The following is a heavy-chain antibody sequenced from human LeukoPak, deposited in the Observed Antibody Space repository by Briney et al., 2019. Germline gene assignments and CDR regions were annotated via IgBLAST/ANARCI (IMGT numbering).Heavy chain of an antibody. Sequence: ASVKVSCKASGYTFTSYGISWVRQAPGQGLEWMGWISACNGNTNYAQKLQGRVTMTPDTSTSTAYMELRSLGSDDTAVYYCARNGRGVWGSYRRALFDYWGQGTLVTVSS. J-gene: IGHJ4*02. CDR2: ISACNGNT. CDR3: ARNGRGVWGSYRRALFDY. CDR1: GYTFTSYG. D-gene: IGHD3-16*02. V-gene: IGHV1-18*01.